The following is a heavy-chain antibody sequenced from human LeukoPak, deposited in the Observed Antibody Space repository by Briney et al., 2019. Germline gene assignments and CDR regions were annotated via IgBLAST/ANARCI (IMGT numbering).Heavy chain of an antibody. CDR1: GGSFSGYY. CDR3: ARGREDYYDSSGYYDGYY. V-gene: IGHV4-34*01. CDR2: INHSGST. D-gene: IGHD3-22*01. Sequence: SETLSLTCAVYGGSFSGYYWSWIRQPPGKGLEWIGEINHSGSTNYNPSLKSRGTISVDTSKNQFSLKLSSVTAADTAVYCCARGREDYYDSSGYYDGYYWGQGTLVTVSS. J-gene: IGHJ4*02.